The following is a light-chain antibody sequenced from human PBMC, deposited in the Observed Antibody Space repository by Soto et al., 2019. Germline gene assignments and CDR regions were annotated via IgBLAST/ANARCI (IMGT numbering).Light chain of an antibody. CDR3: QPYDNYHIT. CDR1: QDINKF. CDR2: DVS. Sequence: DSQMTQSPSSLSASVGDTFTITCQASQDINKFLNWYQQKPGKAPKLLIYDVSNLETGVPSRFSGSGSETHFTLTINSLQPEDIATYYCQPYDNYHITFGPGKRLEIK. V-gene: IGKV1-33*01. J-gene: IGKJ5*01.